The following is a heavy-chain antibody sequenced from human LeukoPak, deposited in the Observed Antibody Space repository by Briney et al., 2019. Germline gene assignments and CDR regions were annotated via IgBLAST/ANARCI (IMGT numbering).Heavy chain of an antibody. J-gene: IGHJ5*02. CDR2: ISSSGSTI. CDR3: ARGSSWFDP. Sequence: TGGSLRLSCAASGFTFSSYEMNWVRQAPGKGLEWVSYISSSGSTIYYADSVKGRFTISRDNSKNTLYLQMNSLRAEDTAVYYCARGSSWFDPWGQGTLVTVSS. V-gene: IGHV3-48*03. CDR1: GFTFSSYE.